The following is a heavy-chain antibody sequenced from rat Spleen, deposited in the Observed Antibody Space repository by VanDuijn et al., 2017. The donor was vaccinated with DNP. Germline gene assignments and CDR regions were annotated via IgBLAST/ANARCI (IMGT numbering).Heavy chain of an antibody. CDR3: ATQTGSRLFDY. CDR1: GFTFSRYW. V-gene: IGHV5S10*01. Sequence: EVQLVETGGDLVQPGRSLKLSCVASGFTFSRYWMYWIRQSPKKGLEWVATIIYDGSRTYYRDSVKGRFTISRDNAESTLYLQMDSLRSEDTATYYCATQTGSRLFDYWGQGVMVTVSS. J-gene: IGHJ2*01. CDR2: IIYDGSRT. D-gene: IGHD5-1*01.